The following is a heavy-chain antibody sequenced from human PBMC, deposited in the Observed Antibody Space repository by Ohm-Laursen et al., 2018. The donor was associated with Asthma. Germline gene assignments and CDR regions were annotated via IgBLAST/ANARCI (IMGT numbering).Heavy chain of an antibody. CDR2: ISDDGSNK. CDR3: AKDRGTGSRGRAWYAFDY. V-gene: IGHV3-30*18. J-gene: IGHJ4*02. Sequence: SLRLSCTASGFIFTSYGMHWVRQAPGKGLEWVAVISDDGSNKYYADSVKGRFTISRDNSKNTLYLQMDSLRAEDTAVYYCAKDRGTGSRGRAWYAFDYWGQGSLVTVSS. D-gene: IGHD6-19*01. CDR1: GFIFTSYG.